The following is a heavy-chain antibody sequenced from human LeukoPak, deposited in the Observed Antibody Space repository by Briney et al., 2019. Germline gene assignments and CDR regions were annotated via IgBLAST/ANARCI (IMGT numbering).Heavy chain of an antibody. V-gene: IGHV3-48*01. D-gene: IGHD4-23*01. CDR2: ITSSSDTI. CDR1: GFTFSSYS. CDR3: TREPQGAGNSGLDY. Sequence: PGGSLRLSCAASGFTFSSYSMNWVRQAPGKGLEWVSYITSSSDTIYYADSVKGRFTISRDNAKNSLFLLMNSLRAEDTAVYYCTREPQGAGNSGLDYWCQGTLVTVSS. J-gene: IGHJ4*02.